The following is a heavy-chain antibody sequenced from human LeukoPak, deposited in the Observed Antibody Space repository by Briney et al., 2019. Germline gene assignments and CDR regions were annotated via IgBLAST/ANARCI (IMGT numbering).Heavy chain of an antibody. J-gene: IGHJ4*02. CDR3: ARLRYFDPSHYFDY. CDR1: GFTFSSYW. V-gene: IGHV3-7*01. Sequence: GGSLRLSCAASGFTFSSYWMSWVRQAPGKGLEWVANIKQDGSEEYYVDSVKGRFTVSRDNARNSMYLQMNSLRAGDTAVYYCARLRYFDPSHYFDYWGQGSLVTVSS. D-gene: IGHD3-9*01. CDR2: IKQDGSEE.